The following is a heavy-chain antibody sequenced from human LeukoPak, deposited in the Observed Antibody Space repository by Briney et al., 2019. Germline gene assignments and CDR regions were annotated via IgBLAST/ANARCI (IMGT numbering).Heavy chain of an antibody. D-gene: IGHD2-15*01. V-gene: IGHV4-59*08. CDR3: ARLAPYPGIWASDY. CDR2: IYYSGST. CDR1: GDSISTYY. J-gene: IGHJ4*02. Sequence: PSETLSLTCTVSGDSISTYYWSWIWQPPGKGLEWIGYIYYSGSTNYNPSLKSRVTISVDTSKNQFSLKLSSVTAADTAVYYCARLAPYPGIWASDYWGQGTLVTVSS.